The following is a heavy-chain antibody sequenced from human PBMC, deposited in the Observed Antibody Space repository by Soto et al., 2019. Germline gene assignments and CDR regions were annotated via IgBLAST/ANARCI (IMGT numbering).Heavy chain of an antibody. CDR3: ARDRQISSSWPYFDY. Sequence: MRLSCVASGFTFSDYYMSWIRQAPGKGLEWVSYISSSGSTIYYADSVKGRFTISRDNAKNSLYLQMNSLRAEDTAVYYCARDRQISSSWPYFDYWGQGTLVTVSS. J-gene: IGHJ4*02. CDR2: ISSSGSTI. CDR1: GFTFSDYY. D-gene: IGHD6-13*01. V-gene: IGHV3-11*01.